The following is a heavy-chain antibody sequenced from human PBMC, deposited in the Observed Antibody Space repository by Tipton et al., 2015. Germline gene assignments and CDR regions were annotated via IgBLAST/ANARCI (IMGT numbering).Heavy chain of an antibody. D-gene: IGHD3-16*01. CDR1: GGSFSGYY. V-gene: IGHV4-34*01. Sequence: TLSLTCAVYGGSFSGYYWTWIRQPPGEGLEWIAEINHSGSTNYNPPLRSRVTMSVDTSKNQFSLRVTSVTAADTAVYYCAREPLMLGGLRYAMDVWGQGTTVTVSS. CDR2: INHSGST. CDR3: AREPLMLGGLRYAMDV. J-gene: IGHJ6*02.